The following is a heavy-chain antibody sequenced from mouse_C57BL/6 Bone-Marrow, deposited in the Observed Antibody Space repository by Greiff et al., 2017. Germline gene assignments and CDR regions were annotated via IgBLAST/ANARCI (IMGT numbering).Heavy chain of an antibody. CDR1: GFTFSSYA. CDR2: ISDGGSYT. D-gene: IGHD3-3*01. J-gene: IGHJ2*01. Sequence: EVKVVESGGGLVKPGGSLKLSCAASGFTFSSYAMSWVRQTPEKRLAWVATISDGGSYTYYPDNVKGRFTISRDNAKNNLYLQMSHLKSEDTAMYYCARGTAYFDYWGQGTTLTVSS. CDR3: ARGTAYFDY. V-gene: IGHV5-4*03.